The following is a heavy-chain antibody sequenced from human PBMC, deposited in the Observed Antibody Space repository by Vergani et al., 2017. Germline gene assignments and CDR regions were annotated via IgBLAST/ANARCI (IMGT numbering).Heavy chain of an antibody. J-gene: IGHJ4*02. CDR3: ARDFTDYYDSSGYSDY. D-gene: IGHD3-22*01. V-gene: IGHV3-30*01. CDR1: GFTFSSYA. Sequence: QVQLVESGGGVVQPGRSLRLSCAASGFTFSSYAMHWVRQAPGKGLEWVAVISYDGSNKYYADSVKGRFTISRDNSKNTLYLQMNSLRAEDTAVYYCARDFTDYYDSSGYSDYWGQGTLVTVSS. CDR2: ISYDGSNK.